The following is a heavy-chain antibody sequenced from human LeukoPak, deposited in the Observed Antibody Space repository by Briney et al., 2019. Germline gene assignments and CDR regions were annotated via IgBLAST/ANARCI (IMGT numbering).Heavy chain of an antibody. CDR3: ARLYGSGSYFLTPLDY. D-gene: IGHD3-10*01. V-gene: IGHV4-59*08. J-gene: IGHJ4*02. Sequence: KPSETLSLTCTVSGGSISTYYWSWIRRPPGKGLECLGFIFHTGTTNYNPSLKSRVTISVDTSKNQFSLKLSSVTAADTAVYYCARLYGSGSYFLTPLDYWGQGTLVTVSS. CDR1: GGSISTYY. CDR2: IFHTGTT.